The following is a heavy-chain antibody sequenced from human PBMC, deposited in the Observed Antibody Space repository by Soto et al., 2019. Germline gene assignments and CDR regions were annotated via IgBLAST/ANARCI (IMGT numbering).Heavy chain of an antibody. CDR3: PFGWGGGHEGY. D-gene: IGHD5-12*01. CDR1: GLTFSAYP. CDR2: ISGSGDRT. J-gene: IGHJ4*02. V-gene: IGHV3-23*01. Sequence: EVQKLESGGGLVQPGGSLRLSCAASGLTFSAYPMSWVRQAPGKGLEWVSSISGSGDRTYYADSVKGRFTISRDNSKNTLYLQMNILRVEDTAVYFCPFGWGGGHEGYWGQGTLVTVSS.